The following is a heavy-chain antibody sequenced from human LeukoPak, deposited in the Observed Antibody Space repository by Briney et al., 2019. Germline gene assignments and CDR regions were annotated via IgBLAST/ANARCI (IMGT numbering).Heavy chain of an antibody. J-gene: IGHJ4*02. D-gene: IGHD6-19*01. V-gene: IGHV3-23*01. CDR3: AKQGASSGWHFDY. CDR2: ISGSGGST. Sequence: GGSLRLSCAASGFTFSSYAMSWVRQAPGKGLEWVSAISGSGGSTYYADSVKGRFTISRDNSKNTLYLQVNSLRAEDTAVYYCAKQGASSGWHFDYWGQGTLVTVSS. CDR1: GFTFSSYA.